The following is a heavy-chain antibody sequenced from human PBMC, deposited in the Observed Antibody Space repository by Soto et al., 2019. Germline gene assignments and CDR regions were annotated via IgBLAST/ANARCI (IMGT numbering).Heavy chain of an antibody. J-gene: IGHJ6*02. D-gene: IGHD6-25*01. Sequence: SETLSLTCTVSGGSISSYYWSWIRQPPGKGLEWIGYIYYSGSTNYNPSLKSRVTISVDTSKNQFSLKLSSVTAADTAVYYCARDGSAGRDYYCYGMDVWGQGTTVTVSS. V-gene: IGHV4-59*01. CDR2: IYYSGST. CDR1: GGSISSYY. CDR3: ARDGSAGRDYYCYGMDV.